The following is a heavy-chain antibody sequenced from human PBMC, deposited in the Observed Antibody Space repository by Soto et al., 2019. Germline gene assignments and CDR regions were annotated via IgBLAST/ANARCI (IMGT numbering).Heavy chain of an antibody. Sequence: ASVKVSCTASGYTFTSYGISWVRQAPGQGLEWMGWISAYNGNTNYAQKLQGRVTMTTDTSTSTAYMELRSLRSDDTAVYYCAVTYSSGWYNSAFDIWGQGTMVT. CDR2: ISAYNGNT. CDR3: AVTYSSGWYNSAFDI. J-gene: IGHJ3*02. D-gene: IGHD6-19*01. CDR1: GYTFTSYG. V-gene: IGHV1-18*01.